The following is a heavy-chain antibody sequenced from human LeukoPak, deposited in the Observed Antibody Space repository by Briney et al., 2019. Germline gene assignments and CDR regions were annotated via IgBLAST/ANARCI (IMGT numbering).Heavy chain of an antibody. D-gene: IGHD2-2*01. CDR1: GGSISSGSYY. Sequence: SQTLSLTCTVSGGSISSGSYYWSWIRQPAGKGLEWIGRIYTSGSTNYNPSLKSRVTISVDTSKNQFSLKLSSVTAADTAVYYCAREGYCSSTSCYGNWFDPWGQGTLVTVSS. CDR3: AREGYCSSTSCYGNWFDP. J-gene: IGHJ5*02. CDR2: IYTSGST. V-gene: IGHV4-61*02.